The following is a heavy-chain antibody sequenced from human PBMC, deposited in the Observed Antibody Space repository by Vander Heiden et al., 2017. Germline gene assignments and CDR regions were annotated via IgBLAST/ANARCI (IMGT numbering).Heavy chain of an antibody. V-gene: IGHV3-23*01. D-gene: IGHD3-16*01. Sequence: DVQLLESGGGLVQPGGSMRLSCVASGFTFDKYGMTWARQAAGKGREGFAQMDTTPRSNSYSGDFGGGRVPFSRDNSRNTVYLNMNGRGPEDTAVYFCGRGGGGFYFDSWGPGTLVTVSS. CDR1: GFTFDKYG. CDR2: MDTTPRSNS. J-gene: IGHJ4*02. CDR3: GRGGGGFYFDS.